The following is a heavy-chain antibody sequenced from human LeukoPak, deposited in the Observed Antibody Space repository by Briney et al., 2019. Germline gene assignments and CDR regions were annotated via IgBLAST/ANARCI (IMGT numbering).Heavy chain of an antibody. J-gene: IGHJ4*02. CDR3: ARDRHYYDTSGYYQLDY. V-gene: IGHV4-4*07. CDR1: GGAISSYH. CDR2: IYTSGST. Sequence: SETLSLTCTVSGGAISSYHWSWIRQPAGKGLEWIGRIYTSGSTNYNPSLKSRVTMSVDTSKNQFSLKLSSVTAADTAVYYCARDRHYYDTSGYYQLDYWGQGTLVAVSS. D-gene: IGHD3-22*01.